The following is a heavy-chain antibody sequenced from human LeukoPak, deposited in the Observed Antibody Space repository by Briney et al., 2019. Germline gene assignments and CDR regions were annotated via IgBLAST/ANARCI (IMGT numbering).Heavy chain of an antibody. Sequence: GASVKVSCKVSGYTLTELSMHWVRQAPGKGLEWMGGFDPEDGETIYAQKFQGRVTMTEDTSTDTAYMELSSLRSEDTAVYYCAAGAYYYDSSGYSAWGQGTLVTVSS. CDR3: AAGAYYYDSSGYSA. J-gene: IGHJ5*02. CDR1: GYTLTELS. V-gene: IGHV1-24*01. CDR2: FDPEDGET. D-gene: IGHD3-22*01.